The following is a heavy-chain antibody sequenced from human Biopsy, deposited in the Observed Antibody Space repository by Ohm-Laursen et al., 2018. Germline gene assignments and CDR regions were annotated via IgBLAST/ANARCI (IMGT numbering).Heavy chain of an antibody. Sequence: SDTLSLTCTVSSGSISSYYWSWIRQPPGKGLEWIGYIDYRGSTKYNPSLRSRVTMSIDTSRNQFSLKLSSVTAADTAVYYCATTTMGTSGWFGNYFDSWGQGTLVTVSA. J-gene: IGHJ4*02. CDR1: SGSISSYY. D-gene: IGHD6-19*01. CDR2: IDYRGST. CDR3: ATTTMGTSGWFGNYFDS. V-gene: IGHV4-59*07.